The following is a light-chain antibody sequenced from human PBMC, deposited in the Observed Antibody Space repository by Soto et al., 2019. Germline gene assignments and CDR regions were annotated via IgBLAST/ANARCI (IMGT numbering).Light chain of an antibody. Sequence: EVVLPQTQGTLSLSPGEKATLSCRASQTVRNNYLAWYQQKPGQAPRLLIYDASSRATGIPDRFSGGGSGTDFTLSICRLEPEDFAVYCCQQYGISPRTVGQGTKVDIK. CDR3: QQYGISPRT. CDR1: QTVRNNY. J-gene: IGKJ1*01. CDR2: DAS. V-gene: IGKV3-20*01.